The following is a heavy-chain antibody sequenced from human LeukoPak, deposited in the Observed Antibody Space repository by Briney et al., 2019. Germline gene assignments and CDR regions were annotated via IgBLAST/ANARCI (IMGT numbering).Heavy chain of an antibody. CDR2: ISYDGSNK. Sequence: GGSLRLSCAASGFTFSSYAMHWVRQAPGKGLEWVAVISYDGSNKYYADSVKGRFTISRDNSKNTLYLQMNSLRAEDTAVYYCARAGRPSGYYSWGQGTLVTVSS. D-gene: IGHD3-22*01. V-gene: IGHV3-30-3*01. CDR1: GFTFSSYA. J-gene: IGHJ4*02. CDR3: ARAGRPSGYYS.